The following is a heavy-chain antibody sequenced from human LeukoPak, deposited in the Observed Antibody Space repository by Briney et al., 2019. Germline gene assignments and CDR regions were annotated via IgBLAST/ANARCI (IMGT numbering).Heavy chain of an antibody. D-gene: IGHD3-10*01. CDR1: GFTVSSNY. CDR3: AKSLITMVRGVIKGDDAFDI. V-gene: IGHV3-53*01. Sequence: GGSLRLSCAASGFTVSSNYMSWVRQAPGKGLEWVSVIYSGGSTYYADSVKGRFTISRDNSKNTLYLQMNSLRAEDTAVYYCAKSLITMVRGVIKGDDAFDIWGQGTMVTASS. CDR2: IYSGGST. J-gene: IGHJ3*02.